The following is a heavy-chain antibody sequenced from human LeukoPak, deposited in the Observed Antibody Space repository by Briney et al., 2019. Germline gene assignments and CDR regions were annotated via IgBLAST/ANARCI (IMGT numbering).Heavy chain of an antibody. J-gene: IGHJ4*02. CDR1: GFTFSAFG. D-gene: IGHD3-9*01. CDR3: AKAGYYDILTGYYTD. CDR2: IWYDGSAK. V-gene: IGHV3-33*06. Sequence: GGSLRLSCAASGFTFSAFGMHWVRQAPGKGPEWVAVIWYDGSAKYYGDSVKGRFTISRDNSENTLYLQMNSLRVEDTAVYYCAKAGYYDILTGYYTDWGQGTLVTVSS.